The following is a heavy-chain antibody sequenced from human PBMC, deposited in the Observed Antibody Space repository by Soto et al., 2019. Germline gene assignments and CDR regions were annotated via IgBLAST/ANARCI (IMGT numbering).Heavy chain of an antibody. V-gene: IGHV1-18*01. CDR1: GYTFTSYG. CDR2: ISAYNGNT. Sequence: QVQLVQSGAEVKKPGASVKVSCKASGYTFTSYGISWVRQAPGQGLEWMGWISAYNGNTNYAQKLQGRVTTTTDTSTSTAYMELSSLRSADTAVYYCARAASIAANKRGRDVWGQGSTVTVSS. J-gene: IGHJ6*02. CDR3: ARAASIAANKRGRDV. D-gene: IGHD6-6*01.